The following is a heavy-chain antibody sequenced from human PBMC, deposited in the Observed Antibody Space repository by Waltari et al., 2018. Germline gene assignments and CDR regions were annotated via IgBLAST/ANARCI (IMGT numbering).Heavy chain of an antibody. CDR1: GFPFSSYS. V-gene: IGHV3-21*01. CDR2: ISSSSSYI. Sequence: EVQLVESGGGLVKPGGSLRPSCAASGFPFSSYSMNWVRQAPGKGLEWVSFISSSSSYIFYADSVKGRFTISRDNAKNSLYLQMNSLRAEDTAVYYCARDRLRFLGGNTFDIWGQGTMVTVS. J-gene: IGHJ3*02. D-gene: IGHD3-3*01. CDR3: ARDRLRFLGGNTFDI.